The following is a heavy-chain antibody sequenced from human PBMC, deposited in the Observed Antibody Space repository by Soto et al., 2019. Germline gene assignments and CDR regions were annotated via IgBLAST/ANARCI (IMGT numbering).Heavy chain of an antibody. CDR3: ARDACSSASCYIPNSGLDV. CDR1: GFTFRAHV. D-gene: IGHD2-2*02. V-gene: IGHV3-23*01. CDR2: ISGSGSIT. J-gene: IGHJ6*02. Sequence: EVQLLQSGGGLVQTGGSLRLSCTASGFTFRAHVMSWVRQAPGKGLEWVSGISGSGSITFYADSVKGRFTISRDNSKDTLYLQMNSLRAEDTALYYCARDACSSASCYIPNSGLDVWGLGTTVTVSS.